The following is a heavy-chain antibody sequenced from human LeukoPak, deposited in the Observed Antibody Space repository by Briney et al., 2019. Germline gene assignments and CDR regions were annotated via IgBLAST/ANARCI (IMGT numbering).Heavy chain of an antibody. Sequence: SETLSFTCTGSGGSISSYYWSWIRQPPGKGLEWIGYIYYSGSTNYNASLKSRVTISVDTSKNQFSLKLSSVTAADTAVYYCARAALSYSSSWSHYFDYWGQGTLVTVSS. D-gene: IGHD6-13*01. CDR2: IYYSGST. V-gene: IGHV4-59*01. J-gene: IGHJ4*02. CDR1: GGSISSYY. CDR3: ARAALSYSSSWSHYFDY.